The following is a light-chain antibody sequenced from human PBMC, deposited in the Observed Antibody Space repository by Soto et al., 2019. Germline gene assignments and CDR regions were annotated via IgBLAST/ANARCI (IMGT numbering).Light chain of an antibody. Sequence: EIVLTQSPATLSLSPGERATLSCRASQSVSSYLAWYQQKPGQAPRLLIYDASSRATGIPARFSGSGSGTDFTLTISSLEPEEFSVSYCQQRSNWLTFGGGTKVEIK. V-gene: IGKV3-11*01. CDR3: QQRSNWLT. CDR1: QSVSSY. CDR2: DAS. J-gene: IGKJ4*01.